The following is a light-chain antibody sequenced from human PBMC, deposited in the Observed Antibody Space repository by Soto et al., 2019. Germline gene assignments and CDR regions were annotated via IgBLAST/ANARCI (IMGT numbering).Light chain of an antibody. Sequence: QSVLTQPASVSGSPGQWIAISCTGTSSDIGNYNYVSWYQHHPGKAPQLMIYDVTSRPSGVSNRSSGSKSGNTASLTISGLQAEDEADYYCGSYTSNTTLSFVFGTGTKVTVL. CDR3: GSYTSNTTLSFV. V-gene: IGLV2-14*03. CDR2: DVT. CDR1: SSDIGNYNY. J-gene: IGLJ1*01.